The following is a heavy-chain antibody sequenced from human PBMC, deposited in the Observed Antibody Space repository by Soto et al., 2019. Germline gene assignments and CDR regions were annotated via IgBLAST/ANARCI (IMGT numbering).Heavy chain of an antibody. CDR1: GFTFSSYG. CDR2: ISYDGSNK. Sequence: QVQLVESGGGVVQPGRSLRLSCAASGFTFSSYGMHWVRQAPGKGLEWVAVISYDGSNKYYADSVKGRFTISRDNSKNTLYLQMNSLRAEDTAVYYCPKDRVVTTTLDYWGKGTLVTVSS. D-gene: IGHD2-15*01. V-gene: IGHV3-30*18. J-gene: IGHJ4*02. CDR3: PKDRVVTTTLDY.